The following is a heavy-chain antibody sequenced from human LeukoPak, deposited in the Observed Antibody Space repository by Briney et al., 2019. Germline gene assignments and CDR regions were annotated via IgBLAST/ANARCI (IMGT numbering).Heavy chain of an antibody. J-gene: IGHJ4*02. CDR1: AFTFSSYG. Sequence: SGSSLRLSCAASAFTFSSYGMHWVRQAPGKGLEWVANIKQDGSEKYYVDSVKGRFTISRDNAKNSLYLQMNSLRAEDTAVYYCARDTMPDYWGQGTLVTVSS. D-gene: IGHD5-24*01. V-gene: IGHV3-7*01. CDR2: IKQDGSEK. CDR3: ARDTMPDY.